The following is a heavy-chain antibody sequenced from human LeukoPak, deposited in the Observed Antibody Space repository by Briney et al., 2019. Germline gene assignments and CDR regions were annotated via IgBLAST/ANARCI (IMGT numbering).Heavy chain of an antibody. Sequence: PGGSLRLSCAASGFTVSSNYMSWVRQAPGKGLEWVSVIYSGGSTYYADSVKGRFTISRDNSKNTLYLQMNSLRAEDTAVYYCARTYSGSYYGQGYWGQGTLVTVSS. J-gene: IGHJ4*02. CDR1: GFTVSSNY. D-gene: IGHD1-26*01. V-gene: IGHV3-66*01. CDR2: IYSGGST. CDR3: ARTYSGSYYGQGY.